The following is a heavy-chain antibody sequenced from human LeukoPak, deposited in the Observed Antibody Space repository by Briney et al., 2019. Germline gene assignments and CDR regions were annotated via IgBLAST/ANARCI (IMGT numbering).Heavy chain of an antibody. Sequence: PSETLSLTCTVSGGSISSYYWSWIRQPPVKGLEWIGYIYYSGSTNYNPSLKSRVTISVDTSKNQFSLKLSSVTAADTAVYYCARHHYDFWSGYQDAFDIWGQGTMVTVSS. CDR3: ARHHYDFWSGYQDAFDI. V-gene: IGHV4-59*08. D-gene: IGHD3-3*01. CDR1: GGSISSYY. CDR2: IYYSGST. J-gene: IGHJ3*02.